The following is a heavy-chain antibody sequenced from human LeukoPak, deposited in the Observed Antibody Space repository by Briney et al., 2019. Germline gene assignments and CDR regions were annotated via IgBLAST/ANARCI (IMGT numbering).Heavy chain of an antibody. CDR2: INPNRGST. CDR3: ATGGHVRVYDSSAYYGHY. Sequence: GAPVKVSCKASGYTFTSYYMYWVRQAPGQGLEWMGIINPNRGSTSYAQKFQGRVTMTRDMSTSTVYMELGSLRSEDTAVYYCATGGHVRVYDSSAYYGHYWGQGTLVTVSS. CDR1: GYTFTSYY. J-gene: IGHJ4*02. V-gene: IGHV1-46*01. D-gene: IGHD3-22*01.